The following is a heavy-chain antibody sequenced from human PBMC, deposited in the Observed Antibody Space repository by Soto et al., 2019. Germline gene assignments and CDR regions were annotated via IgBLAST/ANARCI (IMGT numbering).Heavy chain of an antibody. CDR1: GFSFSDYY. Sequence: LRLSCAASGFSFSDYYMTWIRQAPGKGLEWVSYISYSGNDIYYADSVKGRFTISRDNAKNSLYLQMNSLRVEDTAVFYCARGILGPAAMFGLFDFWGQGTLVTVSS. V-gene: IGHV3-11*01. CDR3: ARGILGPAAMFGLFDF. CDR2: ISYSGNDI. J-gene: IGHJ4*02. D-gene: IGHD2-2*01.